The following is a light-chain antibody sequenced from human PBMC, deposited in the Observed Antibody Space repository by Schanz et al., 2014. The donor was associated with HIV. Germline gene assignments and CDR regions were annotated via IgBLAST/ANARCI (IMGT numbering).Light chain of an antibody. CDR2: GAS. V-gene: IGKV3-11*01. J-gene: IGKJ1*01. Sequence: EIVMTQSPVTLSVSPGEGATLSCRASQSVTSNLAWYQQKPGQAPRLLIYGASSRATGVPNRFSGSGSGTDFTLTISSLEPEDFAVYYCQQRSNWWTFGQGTKVEIK. CDR3: QQRSNWWT. CDR1: QSVTSN.